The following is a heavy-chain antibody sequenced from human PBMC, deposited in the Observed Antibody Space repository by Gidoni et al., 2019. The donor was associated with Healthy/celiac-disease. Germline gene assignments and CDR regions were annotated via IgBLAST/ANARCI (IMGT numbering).Heavy chain of an antibody. D-gene: IGHD6-13*01. CDR1: GFTFSSYA. Sequence: EVQLLESGGGLVQPGGSLRLSCAASGFTFSSYAMSWVRQAPGKGLEWVSAISGSGGSTYYADSVKGRFTISRDNSKNTLYLQINSLRAEDTAVYYCAKDGGDYSSSPRWFDPWGQGTLVTVSS. CDR2: ISGSGGST. V-gene: IGHV3-23*01. CDR3: AKDGGDYSSSPRWFDP. J-gene: IGHJ5*02.